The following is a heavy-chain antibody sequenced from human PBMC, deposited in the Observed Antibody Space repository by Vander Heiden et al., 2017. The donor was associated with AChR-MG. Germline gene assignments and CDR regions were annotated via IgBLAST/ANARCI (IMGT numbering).Heavy chain of an antibody. V-gene: IGHV4-31*03. CDR1: GGSISTRGYY. J-gene: IGHJ6*03. Sequence: QVQLQESGPGLVKPSQTLSLTCTVTGGSISTRGYYWSWNRQHPGKGLEGMGPTVSDGRIYYNPPLKSRVTISRDASKNQVSLKLSSVTAADTAVYFCARGGMGPYTPDYYYMDVWGKGTTVTVSS. CDR3: ARGGMGPYTPDYYYMDV. CDR2: TVSDGRI. D-gene: IGHD3-16*01.